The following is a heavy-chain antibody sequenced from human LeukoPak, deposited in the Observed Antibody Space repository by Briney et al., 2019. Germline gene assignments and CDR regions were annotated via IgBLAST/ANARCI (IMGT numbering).Heavy chain of an antibody. V-gene: IGHV4-34*01. J-gene: IGHJ6*02. CDR2: INHSGST. CDR1: GGSFSGYY. CDR3: ARSRRRDGYNYYYYGMDV. Sequence: SETLSLTCAVYGGSFSGYYWSWIRQPPGKGLEWIGEINHSGSTNYNPSLKSRVTISVDTSKNQFSLKLSSVTAADTAVYYCARSRRRDGYNYYYYGMDVWGQGTTVTVSS. D-gene: IGHD5-24*01.